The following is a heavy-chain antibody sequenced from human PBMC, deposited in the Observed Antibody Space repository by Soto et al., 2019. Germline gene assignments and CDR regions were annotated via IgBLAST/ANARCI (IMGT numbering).Heavy chain of an antibody. D-gene: IGHD3-3*01. CDR2: ISSSSSHI. J-gene: IGHJ6*02. CDR3: ARSYDFWSGFSPNYYYGMDV. V-gene: IGHV3-21*01. Sequence: GGSLRLSCAASGFTFSSYSMNWVRQAPGKGLECFLSISSSSSHIYYAVSVKGRFTISRDNAKNSLYLQMNSLRAEDTAVYYCARSYDFWSGFSPNYYYGMDVWGQGTTVTVSS. CDR1: GFTFSSYS.